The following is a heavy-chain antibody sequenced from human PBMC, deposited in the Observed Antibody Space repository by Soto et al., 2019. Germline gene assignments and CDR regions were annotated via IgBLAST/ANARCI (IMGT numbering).Heavy chain of an antibody. CDR1: GFTFSSYS. CDR3: ARGLILWFGEFHNWFDP. CDR2: ISSSSSYI. D-gene: IGHD3-10*01. J-gene: IGHJ5*02. Sequence: GGSLRLSCAASGFTFSSYSMNWVRQAPGKGLEWVSSISSSSSYIYYADSVKGRFTISRDNAKNSLYLQMNSLRAEDTAVYYCARGLILWFGEFHNWFDPWGQGTLVTVSS. V-gene: IGHV3-21*01.